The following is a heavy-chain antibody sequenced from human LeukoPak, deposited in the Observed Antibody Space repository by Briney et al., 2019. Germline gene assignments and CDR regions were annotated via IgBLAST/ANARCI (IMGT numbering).Heavy chain of an antibody. D-gene: IGHD2-2*01. CDR3: ARQAGYCSSTSCYRGGYYFDY. CDR2: IYHSGST. V-gene: IGHV4-38-2*01. J-gene: IGHJ4*02. CDR1: GYSISSGYY. Sequence: SETLSLTCAVSGYSISSGYYWGWIRQPPGKGLEWIGSIYHSGSTYYNPSLKSRVTISVDTSKNQFSLKLSSVTAADTAVYYCARQAGYCSSTSCYRGGYYFDYWRQGTLVTVSS.